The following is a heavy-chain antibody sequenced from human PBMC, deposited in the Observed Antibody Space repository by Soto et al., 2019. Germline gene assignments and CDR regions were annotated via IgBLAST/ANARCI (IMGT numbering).Heavy chain of an antibody. CDR3: ARGSPRNTDFDY. CDR1: GFTFSSYG. Sequence: LRLSCAASGFTFSSYGMHWVRQAPGKGLEWVAVIWYDGSNKYYADSVKGRFTISRDNSKNTLYLQMNSLRAEDTAVYYCARGSPRNTDFDYWGQGTLVTVSS. J-gene: IGHJ4*02. CDR2: IWYDGSNK. V-gene: IGHV3-33*01. D-gene: IGHD1-1*01.